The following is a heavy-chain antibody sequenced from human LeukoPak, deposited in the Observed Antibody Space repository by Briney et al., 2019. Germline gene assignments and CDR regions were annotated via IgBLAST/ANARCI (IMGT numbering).Heavy chain of an antibody. CDR3: ARDAGSSDMGGHMDV. Sequence: GASVKVSCKASGYTFTSYGISWVRQAPGQGLEWMGWISAYNGNTNYAKKLQGRVTMTTDTSTSTAYMELRSLRSDDTAVYYCARDAGSSDMGGHMDVWGKGTTVTVSS. V-gene: IGHV1-18*01. D-gene: IGHD6-6*01. CDR2: ISAYNGNT. J-gene: IGHJ6*03. CDR1: GYTFTSYG.